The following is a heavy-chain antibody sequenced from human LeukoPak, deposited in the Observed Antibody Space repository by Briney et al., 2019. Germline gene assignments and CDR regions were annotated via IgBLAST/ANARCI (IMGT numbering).Heavy chain of an antibody. CDR2: ISYDGSNK. CDR1: GFTFSSYG. J-gene: IGHJ3*02. CDR3: AKDGYDAFDI. Sequence: GGSLRLSCAASGFTFSSYGMNWVRQAPGKGLEWVAVISYDGSNKYYADSVKGRFTISRDNSKNTLYLQMNSLRAEDTAVYYCAKDGYDAFDIWGQGTMVTVSS. V-gene: IGHV3-30*18. D-gene: IGHD6-13*01.